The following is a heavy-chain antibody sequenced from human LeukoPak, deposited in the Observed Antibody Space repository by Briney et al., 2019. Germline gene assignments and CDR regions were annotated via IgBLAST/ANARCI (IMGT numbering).Heavy chain of an antibody. CDR2: INPSGGST. CDR1: GYTFTSYY. J-gene: IGHJ3*01. Sequence: ASVKVSCKASGYTFTSYYMHWVRQAPGQGLEWMGIINPSGGSTSYAQKFQGRVTMTRDPSTSTVYMELSSLRSEDTAVYYCARDSPHYDILTGYPKAAFDVWGQGTMVTVSS. CDR3: ARDSPHYDILTGYPKAAFDV. D-gene: IGHD3-9*01. V-gene: IGHV1-46*01.